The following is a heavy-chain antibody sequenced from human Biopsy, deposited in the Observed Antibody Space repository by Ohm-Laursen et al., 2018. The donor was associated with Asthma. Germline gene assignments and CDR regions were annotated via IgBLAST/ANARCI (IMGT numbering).Heavy chain of an antibody. CDR1: GYSLTDLS. CDR2: HDHEEGGT. V-gene: IGHV1-24*01. D-gene: IGHD5-18*01. J-gene: IGHJ4*02. CDR3: ASDFPKDHVRYNFQF. Sequence: ASVKVSCKPSGYSLTDLSMHWVRQAPGQGLEWMGGHDHEEGGTVNARRFQGRVTMTEDTSTDTAYMELSSLSSDDTAVYYWASDFPKDHVRYNFQFWGQGTLVTVSS.